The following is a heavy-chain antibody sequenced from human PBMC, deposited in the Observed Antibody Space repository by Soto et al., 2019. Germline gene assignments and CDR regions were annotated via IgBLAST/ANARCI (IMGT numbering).Heavy chain of an antibody. CDR1: GGSISSYY. V-gene: IGHV4-59*01. J-gene: IGHJ4*02. Sequence: QVQLQESGPGLVKPSETLSLTCTVSGGSISSYYWSWIRQPPGKGLEWIGYIYYSGSTNYNPSLKSRVTISVDTSKNQFSLKLSSVTAADTAVYYCARVLEAAAGTFDYWGQGTLVTVSS. D-gene: IGHD6-13*01. CDR2: IYYSGST. CDR3: ARVLEAAAGTFDY.